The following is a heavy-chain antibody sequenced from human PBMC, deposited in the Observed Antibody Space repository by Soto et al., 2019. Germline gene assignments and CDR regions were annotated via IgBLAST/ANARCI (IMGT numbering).Heavy chain of an antibody. D-gene: IGHD6-19*01. CDR1: GGSISSSNW. Sequence: PSETLSLTCAVSGGSISSSNWWSWVRQPPGKGLEWIGEIYHSGSTNYNPSLKSRVTISVDKSKNQFSLKLSSVTAADTAVYYCARDYSSGWKIFDYWGQGTLVTVSS. CDR3: ARDYSSGWKIFDY. J-gene: IGHJ4*02. V-gene: IGHV4-4*02. CDR2: IYHSGST.